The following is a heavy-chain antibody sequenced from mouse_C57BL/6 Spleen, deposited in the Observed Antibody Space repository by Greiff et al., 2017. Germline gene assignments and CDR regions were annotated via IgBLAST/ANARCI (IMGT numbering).Heavy chain of an antibody. D-gene: IGHD1-1*01. J-gene: IGHJ1*03. CDR2: IYPGDGDT. Sequence: VKLQESGPELVKPGASVKISCKASGYAFSSSWMNWVKQRPGKGLEWIGRIYPGDGDTNYNGKFKGKATLTADKSSSTAYMQLSSLTSEDAAVYCCARYGSSSWYFEVWGTGTTVTVSS. V-gene: IGHV1-82*01. CDR3: ARYGSSSWYFEV. CDR1: GYAFSSSW.